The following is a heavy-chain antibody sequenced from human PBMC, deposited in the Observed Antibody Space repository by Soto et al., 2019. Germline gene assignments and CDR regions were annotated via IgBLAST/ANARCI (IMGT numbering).Heavy chain of an antibody. J-gene: IGHJ1*01. D-gene: IGHD2-2*01. CDR2: ISYDGSNK. V-gene: IGHV3-30-3*01. CDR3: ARPDCSGTRCHLIQH. Sequence: PGGSLRLSCAASGFTFSSYAMHWVRQAPGKGLERVAVISYDGSNKYYADSVKGRFTISRDNSKNTLYLQMNSLRAEDTAVYYCARPDCSGTRCHLIQHWGQGTLVTVSS. CDR1: GFTFSSYA.